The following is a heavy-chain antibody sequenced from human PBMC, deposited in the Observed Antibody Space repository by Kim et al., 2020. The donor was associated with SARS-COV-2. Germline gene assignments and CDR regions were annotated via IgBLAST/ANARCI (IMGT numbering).Heavy chain of an antibody. CDR2: IEYDGSEK. V-gene: IGHV3-7*01. Sequence: GGSLRLSCTASGISFSKFWMTWGRQAPGKGLEWVANIEYDGSEKYYLDSVMGRFTISRDNARNSLWLQMNSLRVEDTAVYYCASGGHFDYWGQGTPVTVS. CDR1: GISFSKFW. J-gene: IGHJ4*02. D-gene: IGHD3-10*01. CDR3: ASGGHFDY.